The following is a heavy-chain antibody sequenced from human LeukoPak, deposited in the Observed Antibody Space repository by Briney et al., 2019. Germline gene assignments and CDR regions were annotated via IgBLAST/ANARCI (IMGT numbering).Heavy chain of an antibody. J-gene: IGHJ6*02. CDR3: ARAHNYDFWSGSYYYYGVDV. Sequence: GGSLRLSCVASGFAFSSYWMSWVRQAPGKGLEWVANIKEDGSEKYYVDSVKGRFTISRDNAKNSLYLQMNSLRAEDTAVYYCARAHNYDFWSGSYYYYGVDVWGQGTTVTVSS. CDR2: IKEDGSEK. D-gene: IGHD3-3*01. CDR1: GFAFSSYW. V-gene: IGHV3-7*01.